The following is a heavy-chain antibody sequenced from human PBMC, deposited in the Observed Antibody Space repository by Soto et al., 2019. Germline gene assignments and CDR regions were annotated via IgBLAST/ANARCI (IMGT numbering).Heavy chain of an antibody. V-gene: IGHV3-15*07. J-gene: IGHJ4*02. CDR2: IKSENDGGTA. D-gene: IGHD3-9*01. CDR1: GFAFNYAW. Sequence: EVQLVQSGGGLVKPGESLRLSCAASGFAFNYAWMNWVRQVPGKGLQWGGRIKSENDGGTADYAAPLKGRFTISRDDSENMLYLQMTSLNTEDTALYYCATDWTRKDIVTAYSWGQGTLVIVSS. CDR3: ATDWTRKDIVTAYS.